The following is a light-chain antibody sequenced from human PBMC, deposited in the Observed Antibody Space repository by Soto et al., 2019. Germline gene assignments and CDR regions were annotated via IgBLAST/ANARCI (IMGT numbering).Light chain of an antibody. Sequence: QSVLTQPASVSGSPGQSITISCTGTSSDVGGYNFVSWYQQHPGKAPKLLIYDVSDRPSGVSNRFSGSKSGNTASLTISGPQAEDEADYYCNSYTSSSNSYVFGRGTKVTV. J-gene: IGLJ1*01. CDR1: SSDVGGYNF. CDR2: DVS. CDR3: NSYTSSSNSYV. V-gene: IGLV2-14*03.